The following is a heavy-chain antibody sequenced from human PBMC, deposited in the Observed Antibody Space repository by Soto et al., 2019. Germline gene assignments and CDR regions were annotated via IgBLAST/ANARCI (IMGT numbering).Heavy chain of an antibody. CDR1: GGSVSSSNYY. V-gene: IGHV4-61*01. CDR3: ARDPHYGSYFDY. Sequence: PSETLSLTCTVSGGSVSSSNYYWTWIRQPPGKGLEWIGYIYYSGSTNYNPSLKSRVTISVDTSKNQFPLKLSSVTAADTAVYYCARDPHYGSYFDYWGQGTLVTVSS. CDR2: IYYSGST. D-gene: IGHD3-10*01. J-gene: IGHJ4*02.